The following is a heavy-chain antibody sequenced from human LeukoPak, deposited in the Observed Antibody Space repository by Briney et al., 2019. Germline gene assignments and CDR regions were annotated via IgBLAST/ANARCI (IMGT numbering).Heavy chain of an antibody. J-gene: IGHJ4*02. Sequence: GGSLRLSCAASGFTLSSYGMHWVRQAPGKGLEWVAVISYAGSNKYYVDSVKGRFTISRDNSKNTLYLQMNSLRAEDTAVYYCAKAHGGSYHSGIDWGQGTLVIVSS. CDR1: GFTLSSYG. CDR2: ISYAGSNK. CDR3: AKAHGGSYHSGID. D-gene: IGHD1-26*01. V-gene: IGHV3-30*18.